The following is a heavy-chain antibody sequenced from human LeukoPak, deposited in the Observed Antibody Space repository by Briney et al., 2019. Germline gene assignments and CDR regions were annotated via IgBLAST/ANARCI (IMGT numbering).Heavy chain of an antibody. Sequence: GGSLRLSCAASGFTFSSYSMNWVRQAPGKGLEWVSAISGSDGSTYYADSVKGRFTISRDNSKNTLYLQMNSLRAEDTAVYYCAKNYDSSGYYPGPFGYWGQGTLVTVSS. CDR3: AKNYDSSGYYPGPFGY. D-gene: IGHD3-22*01. CDR1: GFTFSSYS. V-gene: IGHV3-23*01. J-gene: IGHJ4*02. CDR2: ISGSDGST.